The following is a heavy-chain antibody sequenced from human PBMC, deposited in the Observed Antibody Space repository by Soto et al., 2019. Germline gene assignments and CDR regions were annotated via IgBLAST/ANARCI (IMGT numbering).Heavy chain of an antibody. CDR1: GYIIRNYW. Sequence: GESLKISCKASGYIIRNYWIGWVRQMPGQGLEWMGIIFPDDSDTRYSPSFQGHVTISVDKSISTAYVQWSSLKASDSAIYYCFRGGVTSRTFDYWGQGTLVTVS. V-gene: IGHV5-51*01. D-gene: IGHD3-16*01. CDR2: IFPDDSDT. CDR3: FRGGVTSRTFDY. J-gene: IGHJ4*02.